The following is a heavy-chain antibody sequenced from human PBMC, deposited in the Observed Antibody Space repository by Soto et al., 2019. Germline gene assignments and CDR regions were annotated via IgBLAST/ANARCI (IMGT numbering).Heavy chain of an antibody. CDR2: IYYSGST. CDR3: ARLLYYDILTGYYTGWFDP. D-gene: IGHD3-9*01. V-gene: IGHV4-30-2*03. J-gene: IGHJ5*02. Sequence: SETLSLTCAVSGGSISSGGYSCSWIRQPPGKGLEWIGSIYYSGSTYYNPSLKSRVTISVDTSKNQFSLKLSSVTAADTAVYYCARLLYYDILTGYYTGWFDPWGQGTLVTVS. CDR1: GGSISSGGYS.